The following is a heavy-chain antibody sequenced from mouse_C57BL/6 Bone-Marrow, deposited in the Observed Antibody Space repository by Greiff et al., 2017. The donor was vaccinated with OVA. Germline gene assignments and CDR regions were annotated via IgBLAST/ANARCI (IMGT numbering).Heavy chain of an antibody. J-gene: IGHJ1*03. D-gene: IGHD1-1*01. Sequence: EVKVVESGAELVKPGASVKLSCTASGFNIKDYYMHWVKQRTEQGLEWIGRIDPEDGETKYAPKFQGKATITADTSSNTAYLQLSSLTSEDTAVYYCARGSSLVYWYFDVWGTGTTVPVSS. CDR3: ARGSSLVYWYFDV. CDR1: GFNIKDYY. CDR2: IDPEDGET. V-gene: IGHV14-2*01.